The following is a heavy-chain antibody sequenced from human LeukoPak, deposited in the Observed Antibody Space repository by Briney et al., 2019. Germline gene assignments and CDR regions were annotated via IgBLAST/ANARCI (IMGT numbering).Heavy chain of an antibody. CDR1: GYTFTGYY. J-gene: IGHJ4*02. CDR3: ARDLPLED. V-gene: IGHV1-2*02. D-gene: IGHD6-6*01. CDR2: INPNSGGT. Sequence: ASVKVSSKSSGYTFTGYYMHWVRQAPGQGLEWMGLINPNSGGTNYAQKFQGRVTMTRDTSISTAYMELSRLRSDDTAVYYCARDLPLEDWGQGTLVTVSS.